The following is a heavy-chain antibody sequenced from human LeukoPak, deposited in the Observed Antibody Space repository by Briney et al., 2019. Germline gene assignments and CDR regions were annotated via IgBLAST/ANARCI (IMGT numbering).Heavy chain of an antibody. CDR2: ISLNSGST. V-gene: IGHV3-9*01. CDR3: AKATSGTGIAAAGPDR. J-gene: IGHJ5*02. D-gene: IGHD6-13*01. Sequence: GRSLRLSCAASGLTFDDYAMHWVRQAPGKGLEWVSGISLNSGSTGYAASVKGRFTISRDNAKNSLYLQMNSLRAEDTALYYCAKATSGTGIAAAGPDRWGQGTLVT. CDR1: GLTFDDYA.